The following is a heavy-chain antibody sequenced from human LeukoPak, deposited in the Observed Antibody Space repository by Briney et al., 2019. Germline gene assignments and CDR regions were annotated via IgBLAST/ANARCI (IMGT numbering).Heavy chain of an antibody. J-gene: IGHJ6*03. D-gene: IGHD1-1*01. V-gene: IGHV3-21*04. CDR3: ASTTRGGTYYYYMDV. CDR2: VSSSGRHM. Sequence: GGSLRLSCAASGFTFSSYSMNWVRQAPGKGLEWVSSVSSSGRHMYYADSVKGRFTISRDNAKNSLYLQMNSLRAEDTAVYYCASTTRGGTYYYYMDVWGKGTTVTISS. CDR1: GFTFSSYS.